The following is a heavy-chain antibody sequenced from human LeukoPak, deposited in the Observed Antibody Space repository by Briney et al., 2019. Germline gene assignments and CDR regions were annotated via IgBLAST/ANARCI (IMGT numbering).Heavy chain of an antibody. CDR1: GFTFDDYA. Sequence: GGSLRLSCAASGFTFDDYAMHWVRQAPGKGLEWGSLISGDGSSTYYADSVKGRFTISRDNSKNSLFLQMNSLRTEDTALYYCAKDIGPNYYDSSGYYYSGIDYWGQGSLVTVSS. D-gene: IGHD3-22*01. CDR2: ISGDGSST. CDR3: AKDIGPNYYDSSGYYYSGIDY. V-gene: IGHV3-43*02. J-gene: IGHJ4*02.